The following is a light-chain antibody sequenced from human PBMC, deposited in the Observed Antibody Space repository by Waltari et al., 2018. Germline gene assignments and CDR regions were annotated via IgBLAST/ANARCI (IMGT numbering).Light chain of an antibody. CDR3: QVWDSDSDQM. CDR2: DDS. J-gene: IGLJ3*02. CDR1: DIGTKS. V-gene: IGLV3-21*02. Sequence: SHVLTQPPSVSVAPGQTARITCGGNDIGTKSVHWYQQKPGRAPVLVVNDDSDRPSGIPERVAGSNAGKTATLTSSRVEAGDEADYYCQVWDSDSDQMFGAGTKLTVL.